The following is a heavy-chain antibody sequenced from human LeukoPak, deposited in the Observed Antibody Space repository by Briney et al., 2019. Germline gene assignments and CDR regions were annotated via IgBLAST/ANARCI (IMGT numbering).Heavy chain of an antibody. J-gene: IGHJ4*02. CDR3: ARVTGYVIEDNFDY. CDR2: IYYSGNT. Sequence: PSETLSLTCTVSGGSISSYYWSWIRQPPGKGLEWIGYIYYSGNTNYNPSLKSRVTISVDTSKNQFSLKLRSVTAADTAAYYCARVTGYVIEDNFDYWGQGTLVTVSS. D-gene: IGHD2-15*01. V-gene: IGHV4-59*01. CDR1: GGSISSYY.